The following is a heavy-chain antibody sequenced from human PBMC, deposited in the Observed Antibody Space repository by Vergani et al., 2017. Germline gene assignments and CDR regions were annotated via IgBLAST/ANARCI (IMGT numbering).Heavy chain of an antibody. Sequence: EVQLVESGGGLVQPGGSLRLSCAASGFTFSSYWMSWVRQAPGKGLEWVANIKQDGSEKYYADSVKGRFTISRDNSKNTLYLQMNSLRAEDTAVYYCARDRYYYDSSGYPSAFDIWGQGTMVTVSS. CDR3: ARDRYYYDSSGYPSAFDI. CDR2: IKQDGSEK. D-gene: IGHD3-22*01. V-gene: IGHV3-7*01. J-gene: IGHJ3*02. CDR1: GFTFSSYW.